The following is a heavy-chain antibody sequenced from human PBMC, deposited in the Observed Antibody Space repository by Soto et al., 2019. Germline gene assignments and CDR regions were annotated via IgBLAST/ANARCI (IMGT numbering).Heavy chain of an antibody. D-gene: IGHD4-4*01. CDR2: IYYSGST. Sequence: SETLSLTCTVSGGSISSGDYYWSWIRQPPGKGLEWIGYIYYSGSTYYNPSLKSRVTISVDTSKNQFSLKLSSVTAADTAVYYCARGGVSNYLGTEYGMDVWGQGTTVTVLL. V-gene: IGHV4-30-4*01. CDR1: GGSISSGDYY. J-gene: IGHJ6*02. CDR3: ARGGVSNYLGTEYGMDV.